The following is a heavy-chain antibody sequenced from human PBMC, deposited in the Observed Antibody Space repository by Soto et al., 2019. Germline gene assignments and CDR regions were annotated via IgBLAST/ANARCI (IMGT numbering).Heavy chain of an antibody. CDR3: AKDSKYSGYDSPYYYYGMDV. CDR1: GFTFDDYA. D-gene: IGHD5-12*01. Sequence: EVQLVESGGGLVQPGRSLRLSCAASGFTFDDYAMHWVRQAPGKGLEWVSGISWNSGSIGYADSVKGRFTISRDNATNSLYLQMNSLRAEDTALYYCAKDSKYSGYDSPYYYYGMDVWGQGTTVTVSS. CDR2: ISWNSGSI. V-gene: IGHV3-9*01. J-gene: IGHJ6*02.